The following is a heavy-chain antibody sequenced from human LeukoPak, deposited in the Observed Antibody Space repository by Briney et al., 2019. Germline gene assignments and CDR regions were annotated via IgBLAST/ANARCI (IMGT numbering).Heavy chain of an antibody. CDR1: GFTFSRYS. Sequence: GGSLRLSCAASGFTFSRYSMNWVRQAPGKGLEWVSSISISSNYIYYTDSVKGRFTISRDNSKNTLYLQMNSLRAEDTAVYYCAKFVEVGAIDYWGQGTLVTVSS. D-gene: IGHD1-26*01. CDR2: ISISSNYI. V-gene: IGHV3-21*01. CDR3: AKFVEVGAIDY. J-gene: IGHJ4*02.